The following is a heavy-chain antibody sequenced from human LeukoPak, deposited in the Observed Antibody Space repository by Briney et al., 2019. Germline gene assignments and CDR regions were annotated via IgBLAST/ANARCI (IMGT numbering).Heavy chain of an antibody. CDR1: GFTVSSNY. CDR3: AASLPNIVVVPATKGPFGY. V-gene: IGHV3-53*01. CDR2: IYSGGST. J-gene: IGHJ4*02. Sequence: GGSLRLSCAASGFTVSSNYMSWVRQAPGKGLEWVSVIYSGGSTYYADSVKGRFTISRDNSKNTLYLQMNSLRAEDTAVYYCAASLPNIVVVPATKGPFGYWGQGTLVTVSS. D-gene: IGHD2-2*01.